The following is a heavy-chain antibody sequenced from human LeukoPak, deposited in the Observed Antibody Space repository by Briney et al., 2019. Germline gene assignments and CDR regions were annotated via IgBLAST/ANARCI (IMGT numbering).Heavy chain of an antibody. V-gene: IGHV3-23*01. CDR2: TSGSGGST. CDR1: GFTFSSYA. J-gene: IGHJ4*02. D-gene: IGHD6-19*01. CDR3: ATPWGGSGWYAYY. Sequence: GGSLRLSCAASGFTFSSYAMSWVRQAPGKGPEWVSATSGSGGSTYYADSVKGRFTISRDNSKNTLYLQMNSLRAEDTAVYYCATPWGGSGWYAYYWGRGTLVTVSS.